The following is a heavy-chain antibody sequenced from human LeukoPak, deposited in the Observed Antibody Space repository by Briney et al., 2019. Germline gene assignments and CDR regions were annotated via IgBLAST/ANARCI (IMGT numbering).Heavy chain of an antibody. CDR1: GYRFTSYW. CDR3: SRLDSSGYYASEY. J-gene: IGHJ4*02. D-gene: IGHD3-22*01. Sequence: GESLKISFKGSGYRFTSYWIGWVRQMPGKGLGWMGIIYPDDSDTRYSPSFQGQVTISADRSITTAYLQWRSLKASDTAMYYCSRLDSSGYYASEYWGQGTLVTVSS. V-gene: IGHV5-51*01. CDR2: IYPDDSDT.